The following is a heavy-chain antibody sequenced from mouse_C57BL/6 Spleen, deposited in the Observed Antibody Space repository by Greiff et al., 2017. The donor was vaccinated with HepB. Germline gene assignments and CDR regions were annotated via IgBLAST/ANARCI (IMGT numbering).Heavy chain of an antibody. Sequence: VKLQQSGAELVKPGASVKMSCKASGYTFTSYWITWVKQRPGQGLEWIGDIYPGSGSTNYNEKFKSKATLTVDTSSSTAYMQLSSLTSEDSAVYYCARRYGSSYDYAMDYWGQGTSVTVSS. J-gene: IGHJ4*01. CDR2: IYPGSGST. CDR1: GYTFTSYW. CDR3: ARRYGSSYDYAMDY. V-gene: IGHV1-55*01. D-gene: IGHD1-1*01.